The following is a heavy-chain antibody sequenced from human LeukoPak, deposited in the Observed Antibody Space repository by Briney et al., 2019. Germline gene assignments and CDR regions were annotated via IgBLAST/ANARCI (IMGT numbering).Heavy chain of an antibody. CDR2: ISGSGDTT. D-gene: IGHD1-1*01. CDR1: GFTFTNYG. Sequence: GGSLRLSCAASGFTFTNYGMSWVRQAPGKGLEWVSTISGSGDTTNYADFVKGRLTISRDNSKNTVDLQMNSLRGEDTAVYYCAKLSGTTGTTSRVLDYWGQGTLVTVYS. J-gene: IGHJ4*02. V-gene: IGHV3-23*01. CDR3: AKLSGTTGTTSRVLDY.